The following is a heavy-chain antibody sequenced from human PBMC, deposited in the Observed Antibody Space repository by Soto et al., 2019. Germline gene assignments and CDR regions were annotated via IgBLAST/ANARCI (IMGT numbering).Heavy chain of an antibody. V-gene: IGHV3-30-3*01. CDR2: ISYDGSNK. J-gene: IGHJ3*02. D-gene: IGHD1-26*01. CDR3: ARDSFPAEWELQGDAFDI. Sequence: QVQLVESGGGVVQPGRSLRLSCAASGFTFSSYAMHWVRQAPGKGLEWVAVISYDGSNKYYADSVKGRFTISRDNSKNTLYLQMNSLRAEDTAVHYCARDSFPAEWELQGDAFDIWGQGTMVTVSS. CDR1: GFTFSSYA.